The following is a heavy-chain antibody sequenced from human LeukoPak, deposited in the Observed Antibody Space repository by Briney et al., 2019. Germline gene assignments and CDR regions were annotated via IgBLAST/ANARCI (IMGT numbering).Heavy chain of an antibody. D-gene: IGHD2-15*01. Sequence: ASVKVSCKASGYSFTSFGISWVRQAPGQGLEWLGYISAYNGNTNYAQKVQGRITMTTDTSTSTAYMEMRSLRSDDTAVYYCARDCSGSSCYWIHWGQGTLVTVSS. V-gene: IGHV1-18*01. CDR2: ISAYNGNT. CDR1: GYSFTSFG. J-gene: IGHJ4*02. CDR3: ARDCSGSSCYWIH.